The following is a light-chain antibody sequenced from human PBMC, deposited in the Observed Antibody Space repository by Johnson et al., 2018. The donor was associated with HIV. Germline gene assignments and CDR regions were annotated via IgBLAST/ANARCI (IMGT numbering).Light chain of an antibody. CDR3: GTWDSSLAGV. Sequence: QSVLTQPPSVSAAPGQKVTISCSGSSSNIGNNYVSWYQQLPGTAPKLLIYDNNKRPSGIPDRFSGSKSGTSATLGITGLQTGDEADYYCGTWDSSLAGVVGTGTKVTVL. CDR2: DNN. CDR1: SSNIGNNY. V-gene: IGLV1-51*01. J-gene: IGLJ1*01.